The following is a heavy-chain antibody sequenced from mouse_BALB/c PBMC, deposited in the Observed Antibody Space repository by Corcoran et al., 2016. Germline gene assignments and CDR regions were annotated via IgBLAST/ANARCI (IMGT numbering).Heavy chain of an antibody. J-gene: IGHJ4*01. V-gene: IGHV14-3*02. CDR2: IDPANGNT. CDR3: ARDYAYDDAMDY. D-gene: IGHD2-2*01. CDR1: GFNIKDTY. Sequence: EVQLQQSGAELVKPGASVKLSCPASGFNIKDTYMHWVKQRPEQGLEWIGRIDPANGNTKYDPKFQGKATITADTSSNTAYLQLSSLTSEDTAVYYCARDYAYDDAMDYWGQGTSVTVSS.